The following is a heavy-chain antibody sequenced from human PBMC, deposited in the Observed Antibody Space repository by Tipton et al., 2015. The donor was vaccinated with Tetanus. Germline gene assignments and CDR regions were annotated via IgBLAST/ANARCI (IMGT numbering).Heavy chain of an antibody. V-gene: IGHV3-7*01. Sequence: SLRLSCVASGFTFRNYCMTWVRQAPGKGLEWVANVKQDGSALYYVDSVKGRFTFSRDNAENSLYLQVNSLRVEDTATYYCARAISSRWGKHDAFDVWGQGTTVAVSP. J-gene: IGHJ3*01. CDR2: VKQDGSAL. CDR1: GFTFRNYC. D-gene: IGHD3-16*01. CDR3: ARAISSRWGKHDAFDV.